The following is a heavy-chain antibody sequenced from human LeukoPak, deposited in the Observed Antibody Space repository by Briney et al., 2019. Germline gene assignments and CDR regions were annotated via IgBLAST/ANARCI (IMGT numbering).Heavy chain of an antibody. J-gene: IGHJ5*02. CDR2: IYTSGST. CDR1: GGSISSGSYY. CDR3: ARVADTAMVPPADWFDP. D-gene: IGHD5-18*01. V-gene: IGHV4-61*02. Sequence: SETLSLTCTVSGGSISSGSYYWSWIRQPAGKGLEWIGRIYTSGSTNYNPSLKSRVIISVDTSKNQFSLKLSSVTAADTAVYYWARVADTAMVPPADWFDPWGQGTLVTVSS.